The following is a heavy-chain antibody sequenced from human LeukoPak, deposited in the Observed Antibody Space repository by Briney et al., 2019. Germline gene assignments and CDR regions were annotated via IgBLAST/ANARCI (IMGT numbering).Heavy chain of an antibody. Sequence: GGSLRLSCVTSGFTFSNYPMTWVRQSPGKGLEWVSTICGSDDTYYSDSVQGRFTISRDTSKNTLYLQMHSLGAEDTAVYYCARSRIVDRRGYFDFWGQGTLVTASS. CDR1: GFTFSNYP. CDR3: ARSRIVDRRGYFDF. D-gene: IGHD2-15*01. J-gene: IGHJ4*02. V-gene: IGHV3-23*01. CDR2: ICGSDDT.